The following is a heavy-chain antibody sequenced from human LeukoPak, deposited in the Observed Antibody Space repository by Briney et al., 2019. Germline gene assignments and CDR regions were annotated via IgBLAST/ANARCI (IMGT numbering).Heavy chain of an antibody. D-gene: IGHD5-12*01. CDR3: ARGGNGYDKYYYYGMDV. CDR2: IYYSGST. J-gene: IGHJ6*02. Sequence: SETLSLTCTVSGGSISSYYWSWIRQPPGKGLEWIGYIYYSGSTNYNPSLKSRVTISVDTSKNQFSLKLSSVTAADRAVYYCARGGNGYDKYYYYGMDVWGQGTTVTVSS. V-gene: IGHV4-59*01. CDR1: GGSISSYY.